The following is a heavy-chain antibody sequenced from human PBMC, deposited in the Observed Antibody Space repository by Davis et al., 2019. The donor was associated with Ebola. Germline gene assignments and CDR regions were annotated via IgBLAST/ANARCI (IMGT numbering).Heavy chain of an antibody. CDR3: ARDLHQFLEWLRPESGMDV. D-gene: IGHD3-3*01. CDR1: GYTFTSYG. V-gene: IGHV1-18*01. Sequence: ASVKVSCKASGYTFTSYGISWVRQAPGQGLEWMGWISAYNGNTNYAQKLQGRVTMTTDTSTSTAYMELRSLRSDDTAVYYCARDLHQFLEWLRPESGMDVWGQGTTVTVSS. J-gene: IGHJ6*02. CDR2: ISAYNGNT.